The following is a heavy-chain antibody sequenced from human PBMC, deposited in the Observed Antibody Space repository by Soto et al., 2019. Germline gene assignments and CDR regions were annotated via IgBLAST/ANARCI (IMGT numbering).Heavy chain of an antibody. V-gene: IGHV3-7*04. D-gene: IGHD2-21*01. J-gene: IGHJ4*02. Sequence: VQLVESGGGLVQPGESLRLSCATSGFSFSSFWMAWVRQAPGKGLEWLANIKEDGTMTYYLESVKGRFTISRDNAKNSLFLQIDSLTADDTAVYYCARDVAYHRHDYWGLGTLVIVSS. CDR2: IKEDGTMT. CDR3: ARDVAYHRHDY. CDR1: GFSFSSFW.